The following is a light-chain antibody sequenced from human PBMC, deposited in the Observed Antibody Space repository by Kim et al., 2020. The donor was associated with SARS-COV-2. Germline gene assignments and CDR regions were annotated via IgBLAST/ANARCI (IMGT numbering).Light chain of an antibody. CDR2: EDN. J-gene: IGLJ2*01. CDR3: QTYDSSNVV. Sequence: GKTVTTACTRSRGRIARNYVQWYQKSPGIAPTTVIYEDNQRPSGVPDRFSGSIDSSSNSASLTISGLKTEDEADYYCQTYDSSNVVFGGGTQLTVL. V-gene: IGLV6-57*03. CDR1: RGRIARNY.